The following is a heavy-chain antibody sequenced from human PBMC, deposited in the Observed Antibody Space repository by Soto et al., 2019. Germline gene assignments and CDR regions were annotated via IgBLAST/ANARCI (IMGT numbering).Heavy chain of an antibody. CDR2: INSFSGDT. J-gene: IGHJ2*01. D-gene: IGHD2-15*01. CDR3: ARDLRSGGKYWYFDI. Sequence: QVQLVQSGAEVKKPGASVKVSCKASGYTFTHYGITWVRQAPGQGLEWMGWINSFSGDTNYPQKLQGRLTMTTDKCTNTVDLDLRNLRSDDTAVYYCARDLRSGGKYWYFDIWGRGTLVTVSS. V-gene: IGHV1-18*01. CDR1: GYTFTHYG.